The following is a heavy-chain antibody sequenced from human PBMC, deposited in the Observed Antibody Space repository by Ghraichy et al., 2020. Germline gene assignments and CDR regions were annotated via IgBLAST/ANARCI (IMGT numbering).Heavy chain of an antibody. CDR3: ARGPSYYDSSGENDY. D-gene: IGHD3-22*01. J-gene: IGHJ4*02. Sequence: GGSLRLSCAASGFTFSDHYMDWVRQAPGKGLEWVGRSRNKGNSYTTEYAASVKGRFTISRDDSKKSLYLQMNSLKTEDTAVYYCARGPSYYDSSGENDYWGQGTLVTVSS. CDR1: GFTFSDHY. V-gene: IGHV3-72*01. CDR2: SRNKGNSYTT.